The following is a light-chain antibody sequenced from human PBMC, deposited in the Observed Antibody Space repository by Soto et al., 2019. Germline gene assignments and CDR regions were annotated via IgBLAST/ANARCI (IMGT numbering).Light chain of an antibody. CDR3: QTWGTGFWV. V-gene: IGLV4-69*01. CDR2: VNSDGSH. CDR1: SGHSTYD. J-gene: IGLJ3*02. Sequence: QSVLTQSPSASASLGASVKLTCTLSSGHSTYDISWHQQQPEKGPRYLMKVNSDGSHNKGDGIPDRFSGSSSGAERYLTISSLQSEDEADYYCQTWGTGFWVFGGGTKVTVL.